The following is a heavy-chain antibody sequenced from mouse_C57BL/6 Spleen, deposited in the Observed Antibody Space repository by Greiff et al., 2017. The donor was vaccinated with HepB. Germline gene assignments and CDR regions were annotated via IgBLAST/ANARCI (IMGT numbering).Heavy chain of an antibody. V-gene: IGHV5-6*01. D-gene: IGHD2-4*01. CDR3: ARLNDYDGYYAMDY. Sequence: VQLKQSGGDLVKPGGSLKLSCAASGFTFSSYGMSWVRQTPDKRLEWVATISSGGSYTYYPDSVKGRFTISRDNAKNTLYLQMSSLKSEDTAMYYCARLNDYDGYYAMDYWGQGTSVTVSS. CDR1: GFTFSSYG. CDR2: ISSGGSYT. J-gene: IGHJ4*01.